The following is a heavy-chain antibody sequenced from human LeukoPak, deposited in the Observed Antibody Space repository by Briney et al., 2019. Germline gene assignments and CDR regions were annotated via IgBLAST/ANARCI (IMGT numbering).Heavy chain of an antibody. CDR1: GGSMSSYY. D-gene: IGHD5-24*01. CDR3: ARGARAGYNLEPFDY. J-gene: IGHJ4*02. CDR2: IYYSGST. Sequence: PSETLSLTCTVSGGSMSSYYWSWIRQPPGKGLEWIGYIYYSGSTKYNPSLKSRVTISVDTSKNQFSLKLSSVAAADTAVYYCARGARAGYNLEPFDYWGQGTLVTVSS. V-gene: IGHV4-59*08.